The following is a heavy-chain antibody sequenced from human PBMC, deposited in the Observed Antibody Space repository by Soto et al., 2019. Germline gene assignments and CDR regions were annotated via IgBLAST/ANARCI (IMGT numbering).Heavy chain of an antibody. V-gene: IGHV2-5*02. CDR1: GFSLHTNGVG. Sequence: KESGPTVVRPTQTLTLTCSFSGFSLHTNGVGVGWVRQPPGKALEWLALIYWDDDKRYNPSLETRLTIIKDTSKDHVVLTLTDIDPVDTATYFCARTGQYDLLTFDYWGQGTQVTVSS. CDR3: ARTGQYDLLTFDY. D-gene: IGHD3-3*01. CDR2: IYWDDDK. J-gene: IGHJ4*02.